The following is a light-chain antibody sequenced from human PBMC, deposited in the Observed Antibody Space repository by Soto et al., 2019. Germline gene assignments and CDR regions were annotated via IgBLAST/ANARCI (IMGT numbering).Light chain of an antibody. Sequence: EIVLKQSPGTLSLFPGERATLSCRASQSLRTRYLAWYQQKTGQAPRLLIYGASSRATGIPDRFSGSGSGTDFTLTISRLEPEDFAVYYCQQYGSSPTFGQGTRLEIK. V-gene: IGKV3-20*01. CDR2: GAS. CDR1: QSLRTRY. J-gene: IGKJ5*01. CDR3: QQYGSSPT.